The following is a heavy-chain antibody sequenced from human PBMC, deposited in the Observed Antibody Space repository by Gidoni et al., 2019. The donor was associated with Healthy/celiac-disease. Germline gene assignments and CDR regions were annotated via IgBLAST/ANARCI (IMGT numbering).Heavy chain of an antibody. CDR1: GFTFSSYA. D-gene: IGHD1-26*01. CDR3: ARDGTDVGATDLFDY. V-gene: IGHV3-30-3*01. J-gene: IGHJ4*02. CDR2: ISYDGSNK. Sequence: QVQLVESGGGVVQPGRSLRLSCAASGFTFSSYAMPWVRQAPGKGLEGVAVISYDGSNKYYADSVKGRFTISRDNSKNTLYLQMNSLRAEDTAVYYCARDGTDVGATDLFDYWGQGTLVTVSS.